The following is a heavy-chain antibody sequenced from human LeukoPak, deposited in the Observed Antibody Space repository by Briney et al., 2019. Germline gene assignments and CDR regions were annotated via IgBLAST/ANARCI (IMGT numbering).Heavy chain of an antibody. CDR3: ARSALFDYDSSGYYPDFQL. J-gene: IGHJ1*01. D-gene: IGHD3-22*01. CDR2: IIPIFGTA. V-gene: IGHV1-69*13. Sequence: SVKVSCKASGGTFSSYAISWVRQAPGQGLEWMGGIIPIFGTANYAQKFQGRVTITADESTSTAYMELSSLRSEDTAVYYCARSALFDYDSSGYYPDFQLWGQGTLVTVSS. CDR1: GGTFSSYA.